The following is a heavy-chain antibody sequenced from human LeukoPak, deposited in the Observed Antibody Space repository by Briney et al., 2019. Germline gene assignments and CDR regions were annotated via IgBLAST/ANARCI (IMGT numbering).Heavy chain of an antibody. D-gene: IGHD3-3*01. CDR1: GYTFTNYY. J-gene: IGHJ4*02. CDR2: INPIGGST. Sequence: GASVKVSCKASGYTFTNYYMHWVRQAPGQGLEWMAIINPIGGSTTYAQKFEGRFTVTRDTSTSTVYMELSSLRSDDTAVYYCARVDNFWSGYWDSWGQGTLVTVSS. CDR3: ARVDNFWSGYWDS. V-gene: IGHV1-46*01.